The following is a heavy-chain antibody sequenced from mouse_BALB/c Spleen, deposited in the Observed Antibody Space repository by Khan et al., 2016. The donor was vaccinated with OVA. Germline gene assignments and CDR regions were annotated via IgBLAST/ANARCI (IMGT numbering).Heavy chain of an antibody. Sequence: EVELVEPGGGLVKPAGSLKLPCAASGFTLSSYPMSWVRQPPEKKLEWFATISSGSTYTYYPDSLKRRFTISRDNAKNTLYLQRRRMKSENIYMYYCSSDGSCAHWHPDGWSAGTTSTVT. V-gene: IGHV5-6-4*01. CDR3: SSDGSCAHWHPDG. CDR2: ISSGSTYT. D-gene: IGHD1-1*02. CDR1: GFTLSSYP. J-gene: IGHJ1*01.